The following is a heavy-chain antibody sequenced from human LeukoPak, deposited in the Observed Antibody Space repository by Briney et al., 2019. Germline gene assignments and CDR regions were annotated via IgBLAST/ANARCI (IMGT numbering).Heavy chain of an antibody. CDR2: IYYTGTA. CDR1: GGSIRDTSYY. Sequence: SETLSLTCTVSGGSIRDTSYYWVWIRQPPGKELERIGIIYYTGTAYYNPSLKSRVTISVDTSRDQFSLRLSSVTAADTAVYYCARLGHYPNSRTRPNWFDPWGQGTLVSVSS. CDR3: ARLGHYPNSRTRPNWFDP. D-gene: IGHD1-1*01. J-gene: IGHJ5*02. V-gene: IGHV4-39*01.